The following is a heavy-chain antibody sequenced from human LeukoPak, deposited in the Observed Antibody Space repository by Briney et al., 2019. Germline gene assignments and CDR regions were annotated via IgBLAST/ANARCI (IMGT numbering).Heavy chain of an antibody. CDR2: IKEDGSGK. CDR1: GFTFSDYY. Sequence: GGSLRLSCAVSGFTFSDYYMSWIRQAPGKGLEWVANIKEDGSGKWYVDSVRGRFTISRDNAKNSLYLQMNSLRAEDTAVYYCARDRESNWYPFLDSWGQGTLVTVSS. CDR3: ARDRESNWYPFLDS. J-gene: IGHJ4*02. V-gene: IGHV3-7*01. D-gene: IGHD6-13*01.